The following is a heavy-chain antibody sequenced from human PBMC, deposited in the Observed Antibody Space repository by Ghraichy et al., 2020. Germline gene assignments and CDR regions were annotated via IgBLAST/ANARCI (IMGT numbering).Heavy chain of an antibody. CDR2: IYNSGST. Sequence: SCTVSGGSISSYSWSWIRQPPGKGLEWIGYIYNSGSTNYNPTLKSRVTISADTSKTQFSLKLNSVTAADTAVYYCARATSGTGPDYWGQGTLVTVSS. D-gene: IGHD6-13*01. CDR3: ARATSGTGPDY. CDR1: GGSISSYS. J-gene: IGHJ4*01. V-gene: IGHV4-59*01.